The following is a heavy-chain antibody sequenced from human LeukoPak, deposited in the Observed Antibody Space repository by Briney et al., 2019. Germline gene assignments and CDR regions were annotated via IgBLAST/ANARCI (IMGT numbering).Heavy chain of an antibody. CDR1: GGSISSYY. CDR3: ARETYYYGSGSRDYYMDV. D-gene: IGHD3-10*01. J-gene: IGHJ6*03. V-gene: IGHV4-4*07. CDR2: IYTSGST. Sequence: SETLSLTCTVSGGSISSYYWSWIRQSAGKGLEWIWRIYTSGSTNYNPSLKSRVTMSVDKSKNQFSLKLSSVTVAETAVYYCARETYYYGSGSRDYYMDVWGKGTTVTVSS.